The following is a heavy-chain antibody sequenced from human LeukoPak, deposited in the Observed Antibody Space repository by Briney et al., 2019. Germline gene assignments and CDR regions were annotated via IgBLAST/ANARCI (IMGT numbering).Heavy chain of an antibody. CDR2: IYTSGST. J-gene: IGHJ2*01. Sequence: PSETLSLTCTVSGGSISSYYWSWIRQPAGKGLEWIGRIYTSGSTNYNPSLKSRVTMSVDTSKNQFSLKLSSVTAADTAVYYCATGIYDYGGYDPYWYFDLWGRGTLVTVSS. CDR3: ATGIYDYGGYDPYWYFDL. V-gene: IGHV4-4*07. CDR1: GGSISSYY. D-gene: IGHD4-17*01.